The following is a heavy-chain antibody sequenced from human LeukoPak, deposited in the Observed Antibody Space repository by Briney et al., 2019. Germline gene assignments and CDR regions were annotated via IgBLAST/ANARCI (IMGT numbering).Heavy chain of an antibody. V-gene: IGHV3-48*01. D-gene: IGHD6-19*01. Sequence: GGSLRLPCAASGFTFSSYSMHWVPQAPGKGVEWVSYFSSSSSTIYYADSVKGRFTISRDNAKNSLYLQMNSLRAEDTAVYYCARASGWYQYYFDYWGQGNLVTVSS. CDR2: FSSSSSTI. CDR1: GFTFSSYS. J-gene: IGHJ4*02. CDR3: ARASGWYQYYFDY.